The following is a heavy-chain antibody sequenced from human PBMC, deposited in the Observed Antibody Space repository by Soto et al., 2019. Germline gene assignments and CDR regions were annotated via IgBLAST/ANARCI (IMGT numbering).Heavy chain of an antibody. CDR1: GFTFSSYG. J-gene: IGHJ6*02. D-gene: IGHD2-15*01. V-gene: IGHV3-30*18. CDR3: AKDSVAATHSSYYYYGMDV. CDR2: ISYDGSNK. Sequence: GGSLRLSCAASGFTFSSYGMHWVRQAPGKGLEWVAVISYDGSNKYYADSVKGRFTISRDNSKNTLYLQMNSLRAEDTAVYYCAKDSVAATHSSYYYYGMDVWGQGTTVTVSS.